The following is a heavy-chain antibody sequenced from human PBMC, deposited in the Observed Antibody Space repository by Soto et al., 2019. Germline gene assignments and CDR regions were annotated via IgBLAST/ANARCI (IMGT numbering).Heavy chain of an antibody. CDR1: GGTFSSYA. CDR2: IIPIFGTA. D-gene: IGHD3-22*01. CDR3: ARPTRYYYDTSDQSAWFDP. Sequence: SVKVSCKASGGTFSSYAISWVRQAPGQGLEWMGGIIPIFGTANYAQKFQGRVTITADESTSTAYMELSSLRSEDTAIHYCARPTRYYYDTSDQSAWFDPWGQGTRVTVSS. J-gene: IGHJ5*02. V-gene: IGHV1-69*13.